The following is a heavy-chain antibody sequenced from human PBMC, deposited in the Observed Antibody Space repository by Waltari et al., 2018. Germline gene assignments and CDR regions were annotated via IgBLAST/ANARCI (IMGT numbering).Heavy chain of an antibody. CDR2: SRSGSDTI. CDR3: ARVGPYSTSYYFDT. Sequence: DVQLVESGGGLMQPGGSLRLSCAVSGFTLRSYNMNWVRQAPGKGVGWVSYSRSGSDTIYYADSVKGRFTISRDNAQNSLYLEMNSLRGEDTAVYYCARVGPYSTSYYFDTWGQGTLVTVSS. J-gene: IGHJ4*01. CDR1: GFTLRSYN. D-gene: IGHD6-13*01. V-gene: IGHV3-48*01.